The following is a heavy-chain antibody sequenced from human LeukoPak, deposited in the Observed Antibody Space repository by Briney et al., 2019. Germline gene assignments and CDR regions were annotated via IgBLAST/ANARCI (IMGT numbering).Heavy chain of an antibody. CDR2: INGDGSTT. Sequence: GGSLRLSCAASGFTFSSYWMHWVRQAPGKGLVWVSRINGDGSTTRYADSVKGRFTISRDNAKNSLYLQMNGLRAEDTAVYKCARDLPQPTSGWFENPGAAFDIWGQGTMVTVSS. CDR3: ARDLPQPTSGWFENPGAAFDI. J-gene: IGHJ3*02. V-gene: IGHV3-74*01. D-gene: IGHD6-19*01. CDR1: GFTFSSYW.